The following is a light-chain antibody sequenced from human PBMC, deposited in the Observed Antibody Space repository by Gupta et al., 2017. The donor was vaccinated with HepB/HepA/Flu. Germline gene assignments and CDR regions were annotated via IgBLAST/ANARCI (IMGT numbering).Light chain of an antibody. Sequence: SSELTQDPAVSVALGQTVRITCQGDSLRKYYATWYQQKPGQAPILVMYGKQYRPSGIPDRFSGSSSGNTASLTITGAQAEDEADYYCNSRDTSADHVVFGGGTKLTVL. V-gene: IGLV3-19*01. CDR2: GKQ. CDR3: NSRDTSADHVV. CDR1: SLRKYY. J-gene: IGLJ3*02.